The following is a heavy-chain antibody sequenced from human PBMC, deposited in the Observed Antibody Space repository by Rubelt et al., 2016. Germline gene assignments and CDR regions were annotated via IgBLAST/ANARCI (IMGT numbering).Heavy chain of an antibody. CDR2: IYYSGTT. D-gene: IGHD4-17*01. CDR3: ATGTTVTTGLAY. J-gene: IGHJ4*02. CDR1: GASISSSSYY. V-gene: IGHV4-39*01. Sequence: QLQLQESGPGLVKPSETLSLTCTVSGASISSSSYYWGWVRQPPGKGLEWIANIYYSGTTYYNPSLKSRVTISGDTSKSQFSLKMSSVTAADAAVYYCATGTTVTTGLAYRGQGTLVTVSS.